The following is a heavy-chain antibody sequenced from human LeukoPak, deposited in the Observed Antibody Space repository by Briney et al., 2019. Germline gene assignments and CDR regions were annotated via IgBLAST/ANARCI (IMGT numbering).Heavy chain of an antibody. Sequence: ASVTVSCKASGYTFTSYYMHWVRQAPGQGLEWMGIINPSGGSTSYAQKFQGRVTMTRDTSTSTVYMELSSLRSEDTAVYYCARGNVVSNTGIEYYYYGMDVWGQGTTVTVSS. D-gene: IGHD6-13*01. CDR2: INPSGGST. V-gene: IGHV1-46*01. J-gene: IGHJ6*02. CDR3: ARGNVVSNTGIEYYYYGMDV. CDR1: GYTFTSYY.